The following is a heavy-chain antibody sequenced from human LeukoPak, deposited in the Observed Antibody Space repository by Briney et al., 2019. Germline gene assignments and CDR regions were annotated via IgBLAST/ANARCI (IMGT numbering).Heavy chain of an antibody. J-gene: IGHJ4*02. Sequence: GGSLRLSCAASGFTFSSYSMNWVRQAPGKGLEWVSSISSSSSYIYYADSVKGRFTISRDNSKNTLYLQMSSLRAEDTAVYYCVKGARGYFDWPYDYWGQGTLVTVSS. CDR3: VKGARGYFDWPYDY. V-gene: IGHV3-21*01. D-gene: IGHD3-9*01. CDR1: GFTFSSYS. CDR2: ISSSSSYI.